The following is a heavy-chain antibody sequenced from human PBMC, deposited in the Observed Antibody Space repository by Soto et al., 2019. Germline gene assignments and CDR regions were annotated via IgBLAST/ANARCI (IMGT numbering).Heavy chain of an antibody. CDR1: GFTFSSYA. J-gene: IGHJ5*02. CDR2: ISGSGGST. D-gene: IGHD6-13*01. V-gene: IGHV3-23*01. CDR3: AKDPRYSSSWYDRGWFDP. Sequence: EVQLLESGGGLVQPGGSLRLSCAASGFTFSSYAMSWVRQAPGKGLEWVSAISGSGGSTYYADSVKGRFTISRDNSKNTLYLQMNSLRAEDTAVYYCAKDPRYSSSWYDRGWFDPWGQVTLVTVSS.